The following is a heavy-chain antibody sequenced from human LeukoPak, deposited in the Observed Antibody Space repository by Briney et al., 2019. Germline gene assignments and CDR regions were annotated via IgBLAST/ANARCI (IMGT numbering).Heavy chain of an antibody. CDR1: GFTFSAYG. J-gene: IGHJ4*02. V-gene: IGHV3-48*02. CDR2: ISSDSTAT. Sequence: GGSLRLSCAASGFTFSAYGMNWVRQAPGKGLEWVSYISSDSTATHYADSVKGRFTTSRDNAKNSLFLLMTSLRDEDTAVYYCVRGVGVSRFNYLDSWGQGTLVIVSS. D-gene: IGHD6-13*01. CDR3: VRGVGVSRFNYLDS.